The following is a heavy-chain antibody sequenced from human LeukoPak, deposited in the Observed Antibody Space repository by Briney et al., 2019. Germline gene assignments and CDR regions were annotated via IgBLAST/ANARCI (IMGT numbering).Heavy chain of an antibody. V-gene: IGHV3-21*01. Sequence: PGGSLRLSCAASGFIFSSYSMNWVRQAPGKGLEWVSYISSSSTYIYYADSVKGRFTISRDKAKNSLYLQMNSLTAEDTAVYYCLSPGVAVTGTEYWGQGTRVTVSS. D-gene: IGHD6-19*01. CDR2: ISSSSTYI. CDR3: LSPGVAVTGTEY. J-gene: IGHJ4*02. CDR1: GFIFSSYS.